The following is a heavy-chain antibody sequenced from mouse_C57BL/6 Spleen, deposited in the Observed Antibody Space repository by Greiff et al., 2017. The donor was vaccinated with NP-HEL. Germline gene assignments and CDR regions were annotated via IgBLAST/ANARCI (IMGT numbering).Heavy chain of an antibody. CDR3: AKNRDYDYDGGLYFDV. CDR1: GFSLTSYG. CDR2: IWRGGST. D-gene: IGHD2-4*01. J-gene: IGHJ1*03. Sequence: QVQLQQSGPGLVQPSQSLSITCTVSGFSLTSYGVHWVRQSPGKGLEWLGVIWRGGSTDYNAAFMSRLSITKDNSKSQVFFKMNSLQADDTAIYYCAKNRDYDYDGGLYFDVWGTGTTVTVSS. V-gene: IGHV2-5*01.